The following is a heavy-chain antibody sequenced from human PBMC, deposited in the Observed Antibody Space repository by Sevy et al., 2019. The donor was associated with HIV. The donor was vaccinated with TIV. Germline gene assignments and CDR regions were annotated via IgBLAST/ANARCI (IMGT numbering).Heavy chain of an antibody. CDR2: ISYDGSNK. J-gene: IGHJ6*03. Sequence: GSLRLSCAASGFTFSSYAMHWVRQAPGKGLEWVAVISYDGSNKYYADSVKGRFTISRDNSKNTLYLQMNGLRAEDTAVYYCARGSRSFRYMVVWGKGTTVTVSS. CDR1: GFTFSSYA. CDR3: ARGSRSFRYMVV. V-gene: IGHV3-30-3*01. D-gene: IGHD3-10*01.